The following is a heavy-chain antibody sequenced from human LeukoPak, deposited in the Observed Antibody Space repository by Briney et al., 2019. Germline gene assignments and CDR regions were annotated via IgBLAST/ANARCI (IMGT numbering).Heavy chain of an antibody. V-gene: IGHV1-18*01. CDR2: ISAYNGNT. CDR3: ARDLTMVRGQVKRDYYGMDV. J-gene: IGHJ6*02. Sequence: ASVKVSCTASGYTFTSYGISWVRQAPGQGLEWMGWISAYNGNTNYAQKLQGRVTMTTDTSTSTAYMELRSLRSDDTAVYYCARDLTMVRGQVKRDYYGMDVWGQGTTVTVSS. D-gene: IGHD3-10*01. CDR1: GYTFTSYG.